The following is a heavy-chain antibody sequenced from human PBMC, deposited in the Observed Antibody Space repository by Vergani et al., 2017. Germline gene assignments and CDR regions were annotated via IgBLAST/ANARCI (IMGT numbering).Heavy chain of an antibody. CDR2: ISSSGSTI. CDR3: ARERIAAIGGYYDGMDV. J-gene: IGHJ6*02. Sequence: EVQLVESGGGLVQPGGSLRLSCAASGFTFSSYEMNWVRQAPGKGLEWVSYISSSGSTIYYADSVKGLFTISRDNAKNSLYLQMNSLRAEDTAVYYCARERIAAIGGYYDGMDVWGQGTTVTVSS. CDR1: GFTFSSYE. V-gene: IGHV3-48*03. D-gene: IGHD6-13*01.